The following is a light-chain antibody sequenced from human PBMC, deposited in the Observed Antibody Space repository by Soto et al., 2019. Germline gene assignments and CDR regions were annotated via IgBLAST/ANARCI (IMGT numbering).Light chain of an antibody. J-gene: IGLJ2*01. Sequence: QSALTQPASVSGSPGQSITISCTGTSSDVGGYNYVSWYQQHPGKAPKVMIHEVSNRPSGVSNRFSGSKSGNTASLTISGLQAEDEADYYCSSYTSSSTYVVFGGGTQLTVL. CDR3: SSYTSSSTYVV. V-gene: IGLV2-14*01. CDR2: EVS. CDR1: SSDVGGYNY.